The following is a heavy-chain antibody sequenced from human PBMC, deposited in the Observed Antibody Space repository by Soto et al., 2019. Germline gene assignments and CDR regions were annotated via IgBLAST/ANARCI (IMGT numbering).Heavy chain of an antibody. CDR2: ISWNSGSI. D-gene: IGHD3-10*01. CDR1: GFSFDDYA. J-gene: IGHJ6*02. CDR3: AKSYYGSGSGPLGYYYYGMDV. Sequence: QSGGSLRLSCAASGFSFDDYAMHWVRQAPGKGLEWVSGISWNSGSIGYADSVKGRFTISRDNAKNSLYLQMNSLRAEDTALYYCAKSYYGSGSGPLGYYYYGMDVWGQGTTVTVSS. V-gene: IGHV3-9*01.